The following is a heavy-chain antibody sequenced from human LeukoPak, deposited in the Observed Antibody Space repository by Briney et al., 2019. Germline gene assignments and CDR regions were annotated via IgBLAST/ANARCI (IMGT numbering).Heavy chain of an antibody. J-gene: IGHJ5*02. CDR2: ISAYNGST. CDR3: ARDHMNYDFWSGYSNWFDP. CDR1: GYTFTTYG. Sequence: VASVKVSCKASGYTFTTYGITWVRQVPGQGLEWMGWISAYNGSTNYAQKFQGRVTMTTDTSTSTAYMELKSLRSDDTAVYYCARDHMNYDFWSGYSNWFDPWGQGTLVTVSS. V-gene: IGHV1-18*01. D-gene: IGHD3-3*01.